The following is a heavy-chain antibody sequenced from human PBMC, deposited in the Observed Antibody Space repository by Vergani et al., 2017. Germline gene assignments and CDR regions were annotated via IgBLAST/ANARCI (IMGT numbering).Heavy chain of an antibody. D-gene: IGHD6-13*01. J-gene: IGHJ5*02. CDR2: LSTTGGA. CDR3: AGDTHSWQRADR. CDR1: GFSVTDYN. V-gene: IGHV4-59*02. Sequence: QLQESDSRLVNLSQTLSLTCHVFGFSVTDYNCNWIRQAPGKGLEWIGSLSTTGGATHASHNPSLKSRVSISVDTSKSQFSLRLTSVTAADSAIYYCAGDTHSWQRADRWGQGLLVSVSS.